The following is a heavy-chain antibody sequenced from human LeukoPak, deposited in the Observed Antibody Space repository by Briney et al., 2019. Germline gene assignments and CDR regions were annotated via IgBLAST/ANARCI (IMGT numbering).Heavy chain of an antibody. Sequence: GGSLRLSCTASGVSFDEHGMSWVRQVPGKGLEWVSGINWSGGSTGYPDPLRGRFTISRDNAKNSLYLQIDSLRAEDTALYYCARAPITSPFYFDYWGQGTLVTVSS. CDR2: INWSGGST. D-gene: IGHD2-2*01. J-gene: IGHJ4*02. V-gene: IGHV3-20*04. CDR3: ARAPITSPFYFDY. CDR1: GVSFDEHG.